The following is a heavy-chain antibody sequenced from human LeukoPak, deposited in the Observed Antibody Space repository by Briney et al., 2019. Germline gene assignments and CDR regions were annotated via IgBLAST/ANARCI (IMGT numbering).Heavy chain of an antibody. CDR1: GYTFTSYY. V-gene: IGHV1-46*01. J-gene: IGHJ4*02. CDR2: INPSGGST. D-gene: IGHD5-12*01. CDR3: ARVVNSGYDWYPFDY. Sequence: ASVKVSCKASGYTFTSYYMHWVRQAPGQGLEWMGIINPSGGSTSYAQKFQGRVTMTRDMSTSTVYMELSSLRSDDTAVYYCARVVNSGYDWYPFDYWGQGTLVTVSS.